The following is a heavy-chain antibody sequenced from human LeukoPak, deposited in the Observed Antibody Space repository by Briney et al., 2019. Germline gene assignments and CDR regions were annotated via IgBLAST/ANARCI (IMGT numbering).Heavy chain of an antibody. D-gene: IGHD5/OR15-5a*01. V-gene: IGHV1-24*01. CDR1: GYTLTELS. Sequence: ASVKVSCKVSGYTLTELSMHWVRQAPGKGLEWMGGFGPEDGETIYAQKFQGRVTMTEDTSTDTAYMELSSLRSEDTAVYYCATASLYVYYYFDYWGQGTLVTVSS. CDR3: ATASLYVYYYFDY. J-gene: IGHJ4*02. CDR2: FGPEDGET.